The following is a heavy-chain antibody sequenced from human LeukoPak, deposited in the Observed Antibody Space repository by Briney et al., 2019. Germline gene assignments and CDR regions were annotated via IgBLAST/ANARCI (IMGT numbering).Heavy chain of an antibody. CDR1: GGSISSYY. J-gene: IGHJ4*02. CDR3: ARGDSLFGEFSSFDY. V-gene: IGHV4-59*01. D-gene: IGHD3-10*02. CDR2: IYYSGST. Sequence: SETLSLTCTVSGGSISSYYWSWIRQPPGKGLEWIGYIYYSGSTNYNPPLKSRVTISVDTSKNQFSLKLSSVTAADTAVYYCARGDSLFGEFSSFDYWGQGTLVTVSS.